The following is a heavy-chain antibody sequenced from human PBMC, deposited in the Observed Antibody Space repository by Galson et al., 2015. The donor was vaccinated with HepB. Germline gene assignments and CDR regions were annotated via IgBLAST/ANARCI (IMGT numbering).Heavy chain of an antibody. CDR2: ISAYNGNT. V-gene: IGHV1-18*04. J-gene: IGHJ3*02. CDR1: GYTFTIYG. D-gene: IGHD3-10*01. Sequence: SVKVSCKASGYTFTIYGISWVRQAPGQGLEWMGWISAYNGNTNYAQKLQGRVTMTTDTSTSTAYMELRSLRSDDTAVYYCARDGGITMEGAFDIWGQGTMVTVSS. CDR3: ARDGGITMEGAFDI.